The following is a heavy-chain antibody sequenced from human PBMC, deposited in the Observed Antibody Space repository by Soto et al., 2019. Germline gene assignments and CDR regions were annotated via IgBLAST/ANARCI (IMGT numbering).Heavy chain of an antibody. J-gene: IGHJ4*02. D-gene: IGHD1-1*01. CDR3: ARGRYGDY. Sequence: QVHLVQSGAEVKKPGASVKVSCKGSGYGFTTYGITWVRQAPGQGLEWMAWISAHNGNTNDAQKGQGRATVTRDTSTSTAYMELRSLRYDDTAVYYCARGRYGDYWGQGALVTVSS. CDR1: GYGFTTYG. CDR2: ISAHNGNT. V-gene: IGHV1-18*01.